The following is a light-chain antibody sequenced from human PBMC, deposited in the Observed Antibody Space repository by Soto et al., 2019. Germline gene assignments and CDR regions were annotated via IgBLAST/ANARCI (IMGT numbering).Light chain of an antibody. CDR2: AAS. J-gene: IGKJ2*01. CDR3: QQTFSTPYT. Sequence: DIQMTQSPPSLSASVGDRVTITCRASQTTSTYLNWYQQKPGKAPKLLIFAASSLESGVPSRVSGSGSGTDFTLTIGSLQPEDFAFYYCQQTFSTPYTFGQGTKLEIK. V-gene: IGKV1-39*01. CDR1: QTTSTY.